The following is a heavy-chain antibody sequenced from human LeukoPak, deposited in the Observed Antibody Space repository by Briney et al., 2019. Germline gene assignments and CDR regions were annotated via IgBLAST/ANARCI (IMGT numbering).Heavy chain of an antibody. J-gene: IGHJ3*02. CDR3: AAPSMVRGVLGAFDI. V-gene: IGHV1-2*02. CDR1: GYTFTGYY. Sequence: GASVKVSCKASGYTFTGYYMHWVRQAPGQGLEWMGWINPNSGGTNYAQKFQGRVTMTRDTSISTAYMELSRLRSDDTAVYYCAAPSMVRGVLGAFDIWGQGTMVTVSS. D-gene: IGHD3-10*01. CDR2: INPNSGGT.